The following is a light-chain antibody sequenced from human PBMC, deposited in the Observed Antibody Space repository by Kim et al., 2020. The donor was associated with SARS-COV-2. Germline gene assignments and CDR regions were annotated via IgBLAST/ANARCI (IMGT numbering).Light chain of an antibody. J-gene: IGLJ1*01. CDR2: QDN. CDR3: QAWDSSTLYV. V-gene: IGLV3-1*01. CDR1: QLGDKY. Sequence: SYELTQPPSVSVSPGQTASITCSGDQLGDKYACWYQQKPGQSPVLVIYQDNKRPSGIPERFSGSNSGNTATLTISGTQAMDEADYYCQAWDSSTLYVFGTGTKVTVL.